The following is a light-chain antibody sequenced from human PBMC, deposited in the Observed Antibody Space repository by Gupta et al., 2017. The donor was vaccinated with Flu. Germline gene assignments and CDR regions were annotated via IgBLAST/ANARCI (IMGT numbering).Light chain of an antibody. Sequence: SPGQTASITCAGDKLGDKFACWYQQKPGQSPVLVIYKDTKRTAGIPERFSASNSVNTATLTISGTQAMDEADYYCQAGDSSTVVFGGGTKLTVL. CDR2: KDT. V-gene: IGLV3-1*01. CDR1: KLGDKF. CDR3: QAGDSSTVV. J-gene: IGLJ2*01.